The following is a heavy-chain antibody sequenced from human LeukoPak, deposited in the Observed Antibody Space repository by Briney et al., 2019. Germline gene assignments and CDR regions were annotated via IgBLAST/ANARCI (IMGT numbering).Heavy chain of an antibody. CDR3: ARLSKDTVVLPAAMAHYFDY. D-gene: IGHD2-2*01. J-gene: IGHJ4*02. CDR2: IHYTGST. Sequence: SETLSLTCTVSGGSISGYYWSWIRQPPGKGLQFIGYIHYTGSTNYNPSLESRVTLSVDTSKNQFSLKLRSVTAADTAVYYCARLSKDTVVLPAAMAHYFDYWGQGTLVAVSS. V-gene: IGHV4-59*08. CDR1: GGSISGYY.